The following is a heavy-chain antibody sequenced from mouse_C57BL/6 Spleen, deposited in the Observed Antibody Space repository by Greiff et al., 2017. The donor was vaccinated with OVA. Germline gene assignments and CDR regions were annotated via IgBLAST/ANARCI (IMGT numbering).Heavy chain of an antibody. CDR1: GYTFTDYY. V-gene: IGHV1-26*01. CDR2: INPNNGGT. Sequence: VQLQQSGPELVKPGASVKISCKASGYTFTDYYMNWVKQSHGKSLEWIGDINPNNGGTSYNQKFKGKATLTVDKSSSTAYMELRSLTSEDSAVYYCARVDPLSFFAYWGQGTLVTVSA. J-gene: IGHJ3*01. CDR3: ARVDPLSFFAY.